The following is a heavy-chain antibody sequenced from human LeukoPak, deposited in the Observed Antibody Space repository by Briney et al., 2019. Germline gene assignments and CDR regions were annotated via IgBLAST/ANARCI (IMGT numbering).Heavy chain of an antibody. CDR1: GGSISGHY. CDR2: IYYSGRT. CDR3: ATNTNCSLTSCFTNWFDP. Sequence: SETLSLTCTVSGGSISGHYWSWVRQPPGRGLEWIGYIYYSGRTNYNPSLKSGVIISVDTSKTQFSLKLSSMTAADTAVYYCATNTNCSLTSCFTNWFDPWGPGTLVTVSS. J-gene: IGHJ5*02. D-gene: IGHD2-2*01. V-gene: IGHV4-59*11.